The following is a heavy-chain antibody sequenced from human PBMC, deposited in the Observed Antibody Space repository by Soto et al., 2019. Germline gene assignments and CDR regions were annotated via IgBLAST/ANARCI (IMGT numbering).Heavy chain of an antibody. CDR3: TTGHCSSTSCYLYYYGMDV. J-gene: IGHJ6*02. V-gene: IGHV3-15*01. CDR2: IKSKTDGGTT. CDR1: GFTFSNAW. Sequence: GGSLRLSCAASGFTFSNAWMSWVRQAPGKGLEWVGRIKSKTDGGTTDYAAPVKGRFTISRDDSKNTLYLQMNSLKTEDTAVYYCTTGHCSSTSCYLYYYGMDVWRQGTTVTVSS. D-gene: IGHD2-2*01.